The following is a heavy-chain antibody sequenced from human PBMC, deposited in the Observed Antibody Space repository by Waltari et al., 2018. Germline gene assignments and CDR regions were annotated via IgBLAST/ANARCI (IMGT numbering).Heavy chain of an antibody. J-gene: IGHJ1*01. V-gene: IGHV4-4*02. CDR1: GDSMNSNSW. CDR2: IHLSWIS. D-gene: IGHD1-26*01. Sequence: QLPLQESGPGLVKPSGTLSLTCTVSGDSMNSNSWWSWVRQPPNKGLEWSEQIHLSWISNYNPSLESRVTISAYASNNQFSLKLTSTAAAATTVYYFARDLGIGLYLVSWGQGTLVTVSP. CDR3: ARDLGIGLYLVS.